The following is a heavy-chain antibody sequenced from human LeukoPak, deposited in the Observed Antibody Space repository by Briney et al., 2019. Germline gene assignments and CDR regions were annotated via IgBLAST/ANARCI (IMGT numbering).Heavy chain of an antibody. D-gene: IGHD3-22*01. CDR1: GGSISSGGYS. Sequence: SETLSLTCAVSGGSISSGGYSWSWIRQPPGKGLEWIGYIYHSGSTYYNPSLKSRVTISVDTSKNQFSLKLSSVTAADTAVYYCARGLGYYDSSGFRWFDPWGQGTLVTVSS. CDR3: ARGLGYYDSSGFRWFDP. CDR2: IYHSGST. V-gene: IGHV4-30-2*01. J-gene: IGHJ5*02.